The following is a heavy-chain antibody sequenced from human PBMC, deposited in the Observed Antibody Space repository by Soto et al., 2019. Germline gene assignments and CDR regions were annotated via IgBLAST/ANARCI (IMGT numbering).Heavy chain of an antibody. CDR2: ISGSGGST. D-gene: IGHD3-3*01. CDR3: AKDGYYDFPHDY. V-gene: IGHV3-23*01. J-gene: IGHJ4*02. Sequence: GGSLRLSCVASGFTPSSYVMTWVRQAPGKGLEWVSGISGSGGSTYYADSVKGRFTISRDNSKKTLYLQMNSLRAEDTAVYYCAKDGYYDFPHDYWGQGTLVTVSS. CDR1: GFTPSSYV.